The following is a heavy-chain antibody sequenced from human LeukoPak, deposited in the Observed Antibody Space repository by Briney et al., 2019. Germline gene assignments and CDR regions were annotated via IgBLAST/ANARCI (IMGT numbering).Heavy chain of an antibody. Sequence: GASVKVSCKASGYTFTSHYMHWVRQAPGQGLEWMGWINPNSGDTKYSQKFQGRVTMTRDTSIRTAYMELTRLRSDDTAVYYCATQRGSYLWGTDFDYWGQGTLVTVSS. CDR3: ATQRGSYLWGTDFDY. D-gene: IGHD3-16*01. CDR2: INPNSGDT. V-gene: IGHV1-2*02. J-gene: IGHJ4*02. CDR1: GYTFTSHY.